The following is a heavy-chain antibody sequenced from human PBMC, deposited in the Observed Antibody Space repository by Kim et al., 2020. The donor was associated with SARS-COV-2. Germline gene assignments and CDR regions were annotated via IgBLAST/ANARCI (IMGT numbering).Heavy chain of an antibody. V-gene: IGHV3-30*04. J-gene: IGHJ4*02. CDR2: ISYDGSNT. CDR3: ASVRNSHTIFTVADY. D-gene: IGHD3-3*01. CDR1: GFTFSSYA. Sequence: GGSLRLSCAASGFTFSSYALHWVRQAPGKGLEWVAVISYDGSNTYYIDSVKGRFTISRDNSKNTLYLQMNSRRAEDTAVYYCASVRNSHTIFTVADYWGQGTLVTVSS.